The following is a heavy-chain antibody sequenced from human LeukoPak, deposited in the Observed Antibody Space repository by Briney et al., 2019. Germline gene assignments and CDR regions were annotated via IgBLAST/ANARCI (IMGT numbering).Heavy chain of an antibody. D-gene: IGHD5-18*01. V-gene: IGHV3-7*01. Sequence: GGSLRLSCAASGFTFSSYGMSWVRQAPGKGLEWVANIKQDGSEKYYVDSVKGRFTISRDNAKNSLYLQMNSLRAEDTAVYYCARDRRRGYSYGSFDYWGQGTLVTVSS. J-gene: IGHJ4*02. CDR3: ARDRRRGYSYGSFDY. CDR1: GFTFSSYG. CDR2: IKQDGSEK.